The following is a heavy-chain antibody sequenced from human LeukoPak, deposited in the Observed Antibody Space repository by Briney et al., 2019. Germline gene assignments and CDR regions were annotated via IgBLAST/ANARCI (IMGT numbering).Heavy chain of an antibody. CDR3: ARVRLGGIAVAGIFY. Sequence: SETLSLTCAVYGGSFSGYYWSWIRQPPGKGLEWIGEINHSGSTNYNPSLKRRGTISVDTSKNQFSLTLSSVTAADTAVYYCARVRLGGIAVAGIFYWGQGTLVTVSS. V-gene: IGHV4-34*01. CDR2: INHSGST. J-gene: IGHJ4*02. CDR1: GGSFSGYY. D-gene: IGHD6-19*01.